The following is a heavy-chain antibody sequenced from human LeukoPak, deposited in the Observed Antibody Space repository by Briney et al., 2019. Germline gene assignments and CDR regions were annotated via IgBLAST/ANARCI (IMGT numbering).Heavy chain of an antibody. V-gene: IGHV3-23*01. D-gene: IGHD2-8*01. J-gene: IGHJ4*02. Sequence: GGSLRLSCAASGFTFSSYAMSWVRQAPGKGLEWVSAISTSGGSTNNADSVKGRFTISRDNSKSILYLQMNSLRAEDTAVYYCARVTKGGSHGHYFDYWGQGTLVTVSS. CDR3: ARVTKGGSHGHYFDY. CDR1: GFTFSSYA. CDR2: ISTSGGST.